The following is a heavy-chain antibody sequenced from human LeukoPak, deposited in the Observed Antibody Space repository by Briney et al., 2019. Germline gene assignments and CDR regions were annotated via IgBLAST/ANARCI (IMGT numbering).Heavy chain of an antibody. V-gene: IGHV1-69*04. CDR3: ARDQGLTAPPPYGLDV. Sequence: SVKVSCKTSGGTFSSSAITWVRQAPGQGLEWMGRIIPVLNITTYAQKFQGSVTITADTSTSTVYMEPSSLRSEETAVYYCARDQGLTAPPPYGLDVWGQGTTVIVSS. CDR2: IIPVLNIT. J-gene: IGHJ6*02. D-gene: IGHD5-18*01. CDR1: GGTFSSSA.